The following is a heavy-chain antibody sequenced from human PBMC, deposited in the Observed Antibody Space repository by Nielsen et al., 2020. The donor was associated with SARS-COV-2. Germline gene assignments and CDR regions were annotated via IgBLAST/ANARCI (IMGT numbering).Heavy chain of an antibody. V-gene: IGHV3-9*01. CDR2: ISWNSGSI. Sequence: GGSPRLSCAASGFTFDDYAMHWVRQAPGKGLEWVSGISWNSGSIGYADSVKGRFTISRDNAKNSLYLQMNSLRAEDTALYYCAKDPGSGSFDIWGQGTMVTVSS. CDR3: AKDPGSGSFDI. J-gene: IGHJ3*02. D-gene: IGHD3-10*01. CDR1: GFTFDDYA.